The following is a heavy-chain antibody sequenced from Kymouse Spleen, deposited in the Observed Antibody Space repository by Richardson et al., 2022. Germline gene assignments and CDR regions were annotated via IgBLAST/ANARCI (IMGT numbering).Heavy chain of an antibody. V-gene: IGHV3-21*03. CDR2: ISSSSSYI. J-gene: IGHJ6*02. D-gene: IGHD3-10*01. CDR1: GFTFSSYS. Sequence: EVQLVESGGGLVKPGGSLRLSCAASGFTFSSYSMNWVRQAPGKGLEWVSSISSSSSYIYYADSVKGRFTISRDNAKNSLYLQMNSLRAEDTAVYYCAREDDYYGSGSYPYYYYYYGMDVWGQGTTVTVSS. CDR3: AREDDYYGSGSYPYYYYYYGMDV.